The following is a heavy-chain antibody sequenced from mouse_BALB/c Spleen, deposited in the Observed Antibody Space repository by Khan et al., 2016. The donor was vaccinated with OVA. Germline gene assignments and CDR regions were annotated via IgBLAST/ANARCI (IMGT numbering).Heavy chain of an antibody. CDR1: GFSLSRYN. CDR2: IWGGGGT. J-gene: IGHJ4*01. CDR3: ARAYYRYDGYYAMDY. D-gene: IGHD2-14*01. Sequence: QVQLKESGPGLVAPSQSLSITCTVSGFSLSRYNIHWVRQPPGKGLEWLGMIWGGGGTDYSSALKSRLSIREDNSKSQVLLKMNSLQTDDKAMYYCARAYYRYDGYYAMDYWGQGTSVTVSS. V-gene: IGHV2-6-4*01.